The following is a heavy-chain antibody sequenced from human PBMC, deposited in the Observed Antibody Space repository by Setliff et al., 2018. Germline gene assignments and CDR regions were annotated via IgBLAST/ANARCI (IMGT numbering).Heavy chain of an antibody. Sequence: GASVKVSCKASGYTFTSYDINWVRQATGQGLEWMGRISPHTGGTNSAQKFQGRVTMTRDTSVSTVYMELNSLRSDDTAVYYCVRAGFDAISNGLDYWGQGTLVTVSS. CDR1: GYTFTSYD. CDR2: ISPHTGGT. V-gene: IGHV1-2*06. J-gene: IGHJ4*02. D-gene: IGHD3-3*01. CDR3: VRAGFDAISNGLDY.